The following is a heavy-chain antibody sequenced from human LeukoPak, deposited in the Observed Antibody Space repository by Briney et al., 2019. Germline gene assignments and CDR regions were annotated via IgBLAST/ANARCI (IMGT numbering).Heavy chain of an antibody. CDR2: IYPGDSDT. D-gene: IGHD3-9*01. J-gene: IGHJ3*02. Sequence: GESLKISCKGSGSSFTSYWIGWVRQMPGKGLEWMGIIYPGDSDTRYSPSFQGQVTISADKSISTAYLQWSSLKASDTAMYYCASPYDILTGNDAFDIWGQGTMVTVSS. V-gene: IGHV5-51*01. CDR1: GSSFTSYW. CDR3: ASPYDILTGNDAFDI.